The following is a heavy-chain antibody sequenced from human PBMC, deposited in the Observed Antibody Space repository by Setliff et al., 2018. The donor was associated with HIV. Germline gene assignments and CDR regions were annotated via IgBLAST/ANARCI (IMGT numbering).Heavy chain of an antibody. D-gene: IGHD6-19*01. Sequence: PSETLSLTCTVSGDSITSGTYYWSWIRQPAGMRLEWIGHISTSGSTYYNPSLKSRLTISVDTSKNQFSLKLSSVTAADTAVYYCARGYSNVWPPIYNWFDPWGQGTLVTVSS. J-gene: IGHJ5*02. CDR2: ISTSGST. CDR1: GDSITSGTYY. V-gene: IGHV4-61*09. CDR3: ARGYSNVWPPIYNWFDP.